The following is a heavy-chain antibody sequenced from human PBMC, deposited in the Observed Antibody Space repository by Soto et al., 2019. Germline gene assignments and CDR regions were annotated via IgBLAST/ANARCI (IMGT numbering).Heavy chain of an antibody. Sequence: KTSETLSLTCTVSGGSISSYYWSWIRQPPGKGLEWIGYIYYSGSTNYNPSLKSRVTISVDTSKNQFSLKLSSVTAADTAVYYCARDMGTTVTYYYGMDVWGQGTTVTVSS. CDR1: GGSISSYY. V-gene: IGHV4-59*01. CDR3: ARDMGTTVTYYYGMDV. CDR2: IYYSGST. J-gene: IGHJ6*02. D-gene: IGHD4-4*01.